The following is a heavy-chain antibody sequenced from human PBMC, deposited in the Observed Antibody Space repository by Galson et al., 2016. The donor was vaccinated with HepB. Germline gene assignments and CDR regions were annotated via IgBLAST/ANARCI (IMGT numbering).Heavy chain of an antibody. CDR1: GYTFTSYY. CDR3: ASPSGSYYGAFDY. D-gene: IGHD1-26*01. V-gene: IGHV1-46*01. Sequence: SVKVSCKASGYTFTSYYMHWVRQAPGQGLEWMGIINPSGGSTTYAQKFQGRVTMTRDTSTSTVYTELSSLGSEDTAVFYCASPSGSYYGAFDYWGQGTLVTVSS. J-gene: IGHJ4*02. CDR2: INPSGGST.